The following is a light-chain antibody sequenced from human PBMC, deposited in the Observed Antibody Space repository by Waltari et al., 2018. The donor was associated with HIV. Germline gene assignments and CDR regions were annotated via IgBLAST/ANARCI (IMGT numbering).Light chain of an antibody. Sequence: QSVLTQPPSVSAAPGQRVNISCSGGSTTIGNNFVCWYAQSSGLSPRLLISYINKRPLGIPGRVSASKSGTSASLGIIGLQAEDEGDYYCGTRDGRLSAGVFGSGTHVIVL. J-gene: IGLJ1*01. V-gene: IGLV1-51*01. CDR3: GTRDGRLSAGV. CDR2: YIN. CDR1: STTIGNNF.